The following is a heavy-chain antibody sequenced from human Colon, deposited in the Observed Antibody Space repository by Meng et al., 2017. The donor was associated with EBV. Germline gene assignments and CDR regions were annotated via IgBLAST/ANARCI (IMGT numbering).Heavy chain of an antibody. V-gene: IGHV4-39*01. CDR1: GASISSSHYY. D-gene: IGHD3-10*01. J-gene: IGHJ4*02. CDR2: IYHSGST. CDR3: ARRRGGSGRDC. Sequence: LLLQAAGPGRVKLSVTLSLTCPVSGASISSSHYYWGWVRQPPGKGLQWIGTIYHSGSTSYNPSLQSRVTMFVDTSKNQFSLMLTSVTATDTAVYYCARRRGGSGRDCWGQGTLVTVSS.